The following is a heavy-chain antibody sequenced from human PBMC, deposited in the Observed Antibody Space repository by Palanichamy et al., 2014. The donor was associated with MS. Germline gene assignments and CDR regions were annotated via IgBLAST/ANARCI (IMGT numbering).Heavy chain of an antibody. D-gene: IGHD3-22*01. Sequence: EVQLLESGGGLVQPGGSLRLSCAASGFTFTTYTMRWVRQAPGKGLERVSTISAGGNSAYYTDSVKGRFTISRDNSKNTLFLQMSSLRADDTAVYYCARGSGYYFDYWGQGTLVTVSS. V-gene: IGHV3-23*01. CDR3: ARGSGYYFDY. CDR1: GFTFTTYT. J-gene: IGHJ4*02. CDR2: ISAGGNSA.